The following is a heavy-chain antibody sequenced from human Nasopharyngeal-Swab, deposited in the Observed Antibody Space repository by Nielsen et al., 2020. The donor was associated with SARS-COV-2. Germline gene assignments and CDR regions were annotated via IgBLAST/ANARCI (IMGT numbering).Heavy chain of an antibody. CDR1: GGSFSGYY. CDR2: IHHSGST. V-gene: IGHV4-34*01. CDR3: ARGPVRYDFWSGYYCGFDY. D-gene: IGHD3-3*01. Sequence: SETLSLTCAVYGGSFSGYYWSWIRQPPGKGLEWIREIHHSGSTDYNPSLKSRVTISVDTSKNQFSLKLSSVTAADTAVFYCARGPVRYDFWSGYYCGFDYWGQGTLVTVSS. J-gene: IGHJ4*02.